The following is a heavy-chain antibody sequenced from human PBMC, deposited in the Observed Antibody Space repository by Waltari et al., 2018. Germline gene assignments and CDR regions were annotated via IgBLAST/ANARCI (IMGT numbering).Heavy chain of an antibody. J-gene: IGHJ3*02. CDR1: GGSISSSSYY. V-gene: IGHV4-39*01. D-gene: IGHD5-18*01. Sequence: QLQLQESGPGLVKPSETLSLTCTVSGGSISSSSYYWGWIRQPPGKGLEWIGSIYYSGTTYDNPSLKGRVPISVDTSKNQFSLKLSSVTAADTAVYYCARQGDTAMVYTFDIWGQGTMVTVSS. CDR3: ARQGDTAMVYTFDI. CDR2: IYYSGTT.